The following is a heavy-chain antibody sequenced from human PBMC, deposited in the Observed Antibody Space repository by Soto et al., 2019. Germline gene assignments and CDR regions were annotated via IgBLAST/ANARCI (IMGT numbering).Heavy chain of an antibody. Sequence: GASVKVSCKASGYTFTSYDINWVRQATGQGLEWMGWMNPNSGNTGYAQKFQGRVTMTRNTSISTAYVELSSLRSEDTAVYYCARAAGLYYYYYYMDVWGKGTTVTVSS. V-gene: IGHV1-8*01. D-gene: IGHD6-19*01. J-gene: IGHJ6*03. CDR1: GYTFTSYD. CDR2: MNPNSGNT. CDR3: ARAAGLYYYYYYMDV.